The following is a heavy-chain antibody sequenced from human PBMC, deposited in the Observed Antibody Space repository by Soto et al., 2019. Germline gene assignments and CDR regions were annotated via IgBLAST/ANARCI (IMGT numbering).Heavy chain of an antibody. J-gene: IGHJ4*02. CDR3: AREMTTVTNFDY. CDR1: GGSVSSGSYY. V-gene: IGHV4-61*01. Sequence: PSETLSLTCTVSGGSVSSGSYYWSWIRQPPGKGLEWIGYVYYSGSTNYNPSLKSRVTISVDTSKNQFSLKLSSVTAADTAVYYCAREMTTVTNFDYWGQGTLVTVSS. D-gene: IGHD4-17*01. CDR2: VYYSGST.